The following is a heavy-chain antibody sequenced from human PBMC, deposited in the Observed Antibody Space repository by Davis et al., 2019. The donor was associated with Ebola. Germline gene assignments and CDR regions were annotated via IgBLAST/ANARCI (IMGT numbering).Heavy chain of an antibody. V-gene: IGHV3-30*03. CDR1: GFSFSSYD. D-gene: IGHD1-26*01. CDR3: ALLQEHL. Sequence: PGGSLRLSCAASGFSFSSYDMHWVRQAPGKGLEWVAVTLHDGSNEYFADPVRGRFTISRDNAKNTLYLQMNSFHQGPIGLPPGALLQEHLWG. J-gene: IGHJ6*01. CDR2: TLHDGSNE.